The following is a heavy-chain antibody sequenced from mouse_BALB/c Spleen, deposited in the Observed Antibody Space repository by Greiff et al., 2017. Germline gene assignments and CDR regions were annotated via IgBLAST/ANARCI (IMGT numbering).Heavy chain of an antibody. Sequence: EVHLVESGGGLVQPGGSLKLSCAASGFTFSSYGLSWVRPTPDKRLELVATINSNGGSTYYPDSVKGRFTISRDNAKNTLYLQMSSLKSEDTAMYYCAKDGYYWYFEVWGAGTTVTVAS. CDR2: INSNGGST. J-gene: IGHJ1*01. CDR1: GFTFSSYG. D-gene: IGHD2-3*01. V-gene: IGHV5-6-3*01. CDR3: AKDGYYWYFEV.